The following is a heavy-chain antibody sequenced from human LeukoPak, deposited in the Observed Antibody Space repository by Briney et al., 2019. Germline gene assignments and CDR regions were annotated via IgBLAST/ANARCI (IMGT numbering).Heavy chain of an antibody. V-gene: IGHV3-74*01. D-gene: IGHD6-19*01. CDR3: AKDGQRRAVSVVTYMDV. CDR1: GFNLRTYW. Sequence: GGSLRLSCAVTGFNLRTYWIHWVRHSPGRGLEWVARINGEGSRISYADSVRGRFTISRDNAKNTAYLQMNSLRDEDTALYYCAKDGQRRAVSVVTYMDVWGKGTTVTVSS. CDR2: INGEGSRI. J-gene: IGHJ6*03.